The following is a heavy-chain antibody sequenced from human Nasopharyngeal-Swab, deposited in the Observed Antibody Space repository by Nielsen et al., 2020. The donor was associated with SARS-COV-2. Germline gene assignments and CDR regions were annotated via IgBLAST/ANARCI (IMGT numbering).Heavy chain of an antibody. J-gene: IGHJ4*02. CDR1: GGTFSRHG. Sequence: SVKVSCKASGGTFSRHGISWVRQAPGQGLEWMGGIIPIFGTANYAQKFQGRVMITADESTSTVYMELSSLRSEDTAIYYCARGTVDIVSTVRPYTYWGQGTLVTVSS. V-gene: IGHV1-69*13. D-gene: IGHD5/OR15-5a*01. CDR2: IIPIFGTA. CDR3: ARGTVDIVSTVRPYTY.